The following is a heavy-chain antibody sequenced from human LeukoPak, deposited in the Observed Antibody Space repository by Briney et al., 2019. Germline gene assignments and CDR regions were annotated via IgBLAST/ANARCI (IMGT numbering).Heavy chain of an antibody. CDR2: INTHSGYT. D-gene: IGHD6-13*01. Sequence: ASVNVSCKASGYSFNSYGISWVRQATGQGLEWMGWINTHSGYTNFAQKFQGRVTMSTDTSTSTAYMELRSLRSDDTAVYYCGRGVGIAAAAYFYYYMDVWGKGTTVTVSS. V-gene: IGHV1-18*01. CDR3: GRGVGIAAAAYFYYYMDV. CDR1: GYSFNSYG. J-gene: IGHJ6*03.